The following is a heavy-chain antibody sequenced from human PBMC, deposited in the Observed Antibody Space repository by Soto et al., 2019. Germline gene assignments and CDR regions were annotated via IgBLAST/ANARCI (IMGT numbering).Heavy chain of an antibody. CDR2: IWYDGNNE. Sequence: GGSLRLSCAASGFTFHNFGMHWVRQAPGKGLEWLAGIWYDGNNEYYADSVKGRFIVSRDNSKNTLYLQMNGLRAEDTAVYYYARTYGTYSSSQEIDYWGQGTLVTVSS. CDR1: GFTFHNFG. J-gene: IGHJ4*02. D-gene: IGHD6-13*01. V-gene: IGHV3-33*01. CDR3: ARTYGTYSSSQEIDY.